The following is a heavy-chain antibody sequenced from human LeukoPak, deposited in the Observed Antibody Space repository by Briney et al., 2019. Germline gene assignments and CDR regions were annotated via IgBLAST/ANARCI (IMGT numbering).Heavy chain of an antibody. J-gene: IGHJ4*02. D-gene: IGHD2-2*01. V-gene: IGHV1-69*13. CDR1: GGTFSSYA. Sequence: GASVKVSCKASGGTFSSYAISWVRQAPGQGPEWMGGIIPIFGTANYAQKFQGRVTITADESTSTAYMELSSLRSEDTAVYYCAREVICSSTSCPHLRGHISEDYWGQGTLVTVSS. CDR3: AREVICSSTSCPHLRGHISEDY. CDR2: IIPIFGTA.